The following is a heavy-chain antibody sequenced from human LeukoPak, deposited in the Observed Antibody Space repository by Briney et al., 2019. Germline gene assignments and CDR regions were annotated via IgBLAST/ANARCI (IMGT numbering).Heavy chain of an antibody. D-gene: IGHD3-9*01. J-gene: IGHJ4*02. Sequence: SETLSLTCAVYGGSFSGYYWSWIRQPPGKGLEWIGEINHSGSTNYNPSLKSRVTISVDTSKNQFSLKLSSVTAADTAVYYCARGPYFDWLADRRRFGYWGQGTLVTVSS. CDR1: GGSFSGYY. CDR3: ARGPYFDWLADRRRFGY. CDR2: INHSGST. V-gene: IGHV4-34*01.